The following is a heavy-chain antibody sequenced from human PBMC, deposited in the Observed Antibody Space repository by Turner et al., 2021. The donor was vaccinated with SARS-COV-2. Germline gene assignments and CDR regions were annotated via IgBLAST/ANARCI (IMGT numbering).Heavy chain of an antibody. J-gene: IGHJ6*02. CDR2: VNPNSGAT. CDR1: GYTFTTYY. D-gene: IGHD6-6*01. CDR3: ARERTIAARPRSDGYYGMDV. Sequence: QEQLVQSGAEVKTPGASVRVSCKTSGYTFTTYYIHGVRQAPGQSLGWVGWVNPNSGATNFAQKFQGRLTMTLDTSIDTTYLNLRGLRPDDTAVYFCARERTIAARPRSDGYYGMDVWGQGTTVTVSS. V-gene: IGHV1-2*02.